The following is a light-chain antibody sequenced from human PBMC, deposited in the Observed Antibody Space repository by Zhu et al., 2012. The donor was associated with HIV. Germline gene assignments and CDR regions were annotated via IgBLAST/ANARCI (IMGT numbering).Light chain of an antibody. CDR3: QQYGSPWT. CDR1: QSVGSTY. J-gene: IGKJ1*01. Sequence: EIVLTQSPGTLSLSPGERATLFCRASQSVGSTYLAWYQHKPGQAPRLLIYGASSRATGIPDRFSGSGSGTDFTLTISRLEPEDFAVYYCQQYGSPWTFGQGTKVEIK. V-gene: IGKV3-20*01. CDR2: GAS.